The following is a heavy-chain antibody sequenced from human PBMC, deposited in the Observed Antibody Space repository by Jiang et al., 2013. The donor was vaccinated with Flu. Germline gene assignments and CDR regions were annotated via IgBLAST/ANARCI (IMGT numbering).Heavy chain of an antibody. CDR3: AKALRNYGDYNTPHHDAFDI. Sequence: SGFTFSSYGMHWVRQAPGKGLEWVAVISYDGSNKYYADSVKGRFTISRDNSKNTLYLQMNSLRAEDTAVYYCAKALRNYGDYNTPHHDAFDIWGQGTMVTVSS. CDR1: GFTFSSYG. D-gene: IGHD4-17*01. CDR2: ISYDGSNK. V-gene: IGHV3-30*18. J-gene: IGHJ3*02.